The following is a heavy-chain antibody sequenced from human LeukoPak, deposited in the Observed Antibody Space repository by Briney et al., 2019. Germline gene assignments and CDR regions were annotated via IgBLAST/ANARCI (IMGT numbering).Heavy chain of an antibody. CDR1: GGSISSSSYY. CDR2: IYHSGST. CDR3: ARVLGQLGILYYFDF. V-gene: IGHV4-39*07. J-gene: IGHJ4*02. D-gene: IGHD7-27*01. Sequence: PSETLSLTCTVSGGSISSSSYYWGWIRQPPGKGLEWIGSIYHSGSTYYNPSLKSRVTISVDTSKNQFSLKLNSVTAADTAVYYCARVLGQLGILYYFDFWGQGTLVTVSS.